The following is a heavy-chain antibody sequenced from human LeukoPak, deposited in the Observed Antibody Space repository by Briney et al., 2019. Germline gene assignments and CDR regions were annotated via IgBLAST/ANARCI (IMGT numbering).Heavy chain of an antibody. CDR3: ALKGVAGSFDY. V-gene: IGHV3-21*04. Sequence: GGSLRLSCAASGFTFSSYSMNWVRQAPGKGLEWVSSISSSSSYIYYADSVKGRFTISRDNAKNSLYLQMNSLRAEDTALYYCALKGVAGSFDYWGQGTLVTVSS. CDR2: ISSSSSYI. CDR1: GFTFSSYS. J-gene: IGHJ4*02. D-gene: IGHD6-19*01.